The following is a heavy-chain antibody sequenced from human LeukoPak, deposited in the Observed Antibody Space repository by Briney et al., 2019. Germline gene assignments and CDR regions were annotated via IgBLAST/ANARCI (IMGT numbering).Heavy chain of an antibody. D-gene: IGHD2-15*01. CDR2: INWNGGRT. J-gene: IGHJ3*02. CDR1: GFTFDDYG. V-gene: IGHV3-20*04. Sequence: RTGGSLRLSCVASGFTFDDYGMSWVRQAPGKGLEWVSAINWNGGRTGYADSVKGRFTISRDNAKNSLYLQMNSLRAEDTALYYCAILAGVDAFDIWGQGTMVTVSS. CDR3: AILAGVDAFDI.